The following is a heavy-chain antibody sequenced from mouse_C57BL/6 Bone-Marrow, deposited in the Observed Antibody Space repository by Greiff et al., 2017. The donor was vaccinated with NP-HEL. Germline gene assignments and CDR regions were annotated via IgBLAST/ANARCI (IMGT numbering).Heavy chain of an antibody. Sequence: EVQVVESGGGLVKPGGSLKLSCAASGFTFSDYGMHWVRQAPEKGLEWVAYISSGSSTIYYADTVKGRFTLSRDNAKNTLFLQMTSLRSEDTAMYYCARPVVATDWYFDVWGTGTTVTVSS. D-gene: IGHD1-1*01. V-gene: IGHV5-17*01. CDR2: ISSGSSTI. CDR1: GFTFSDYG. CDR3: ARPVVATDWYFDV. J-gene: IGHJ1*03.